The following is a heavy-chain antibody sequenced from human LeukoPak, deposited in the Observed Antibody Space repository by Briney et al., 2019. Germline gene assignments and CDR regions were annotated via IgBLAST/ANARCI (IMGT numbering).Heavy chain of an antibody. CDR3: ARPSYYGGSAR. CDR2: VYYDGST. CDR1: GDSIRSTSYY. J-gene: IGHJ4*02. D-gene: IGHD2-21*01. V-gene: IGHV4-39*01. Sequence: KPSETLSLTCTVSGDSIRSTSYYWAWIRQPPGKGLEWIGSVYYDGSTYFSPSLKSRVTISVDTSKNQFTLKMRSVTAADTAVYYCARPSYYGGSARWGRGSLVTVSS.